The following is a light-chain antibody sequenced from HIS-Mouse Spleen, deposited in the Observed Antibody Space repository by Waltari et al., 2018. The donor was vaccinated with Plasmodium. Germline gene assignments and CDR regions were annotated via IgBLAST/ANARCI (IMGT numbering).Light chain of an antibody. CDR3: QQRSNWLIT. Sequence: EIVLTQSPATLSLSPGDRATLSSRASQSVSSYLAWYQQKPGQAPRLLIYDASNRATGIPARFSGSGPGTDFTLTISSLEPEDFAVYYCQQRSNWLITFGQGTRLEIK. CDR1: QSVSSY. CDR2: DAS. J-gene: IGKJ5*01. V-gene: IGKV3D-11*02.